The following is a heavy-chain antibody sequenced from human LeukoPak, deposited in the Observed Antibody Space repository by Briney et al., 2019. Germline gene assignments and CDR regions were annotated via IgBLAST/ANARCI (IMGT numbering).Heavy chain of an antibody. CDR1: GYTFTSYD. V-gene: IGHV1-8*01. Sequence: ASVKLSCKASGYTFTSYDINWERQATGQGLEWMGWMNPNSGNTGYAQKFQGRVTMTRNTSISTTYMELSRLRSEDTAVYYCARGSPFYGDYDDYMDVWGKGTTVTVSS. CDR2: MNPNSGNT. D-gene: IGHD4-17*01. CDR3: ARGSPFYGDYDDYMDV. J-gene: IGHJ6*03.